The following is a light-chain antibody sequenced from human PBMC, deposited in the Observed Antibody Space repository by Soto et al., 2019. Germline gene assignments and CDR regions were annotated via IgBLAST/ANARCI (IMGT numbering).Light chain of an antibody. CDR2: GNS. CDR1: SSNIGAGYD. V-gene: IGLV1-40*01. CDR3: QSYDSSLSGSV. J-gene: IGLJ2*01. Sequence: SVLTQPPSVSGAPGQRVTISCTGSSSNIGAGYDVHWYQQLPGTAPKLLIYGNSNRPSGVPDRFSGSESGTSASLAITGLQAEDEADYYCQSYDSSLSGSVFGGGTQLTVL.